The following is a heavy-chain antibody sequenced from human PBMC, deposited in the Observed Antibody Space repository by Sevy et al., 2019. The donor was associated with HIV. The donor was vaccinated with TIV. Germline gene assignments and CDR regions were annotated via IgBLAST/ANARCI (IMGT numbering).Heavy chain of an antibody. Sequence: GGSLRLSCAASGFTFSSYSMNWVRQAPGKGLEWVSSISSSSSYIYYADSVKGRFTISRDNAKNSLYLQMNSLRVEDTAVYYCVVYYYDSSGYSNAFDIWGQGTMVTVSS. D-gene: IGHD3-22*01. CDR2: ISSSSSYI. CDR3: VVYYYDSSGYSNAFDI. V-gene: IGHV3-21*01. CDR1: GFTFSSYS. J-gene: IGHJ3*02.